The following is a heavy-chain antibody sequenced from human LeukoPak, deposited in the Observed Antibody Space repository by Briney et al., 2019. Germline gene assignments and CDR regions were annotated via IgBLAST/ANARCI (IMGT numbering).Heavy chain of an antibody. J-gene: IGHJ4*02. Sequence: SETLSLTCAVYGGSFSGYYWSWIRQPPGKGLEWIGEVNHSGSTNYNPSLKSRVTISVDTSKNQFSLNLNSVIAADTAVYYCASGAAFDYWGQGTLVTVSS. CDR2: VNHSGST. CDR1: GGSFSGYY. CDR3: ASGAAFDY. V-gene: IGHV4-34*01.